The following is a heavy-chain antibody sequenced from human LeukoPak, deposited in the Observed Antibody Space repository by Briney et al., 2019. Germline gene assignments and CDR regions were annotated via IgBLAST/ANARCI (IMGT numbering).Heavy chain of an antibody. Sequence: GGSLRLSCAASGFTFSGYWMSWVRQAPGKGLEWVANIKQDGSEKYYVDSVKGRFTISRDNAKNTLYLQMSSLRAEDTAVYFCARAFGYNSDYFDYWGQGALVTVSS. V-gene: IGHV3-7*01. CDR1: GFTFSGYW. CDR2: IKQDGSEK. CDR3: ARAFGYNSDYFDY. J-gene: IGHJ4*02. D-gene: IGHD5-24*01.